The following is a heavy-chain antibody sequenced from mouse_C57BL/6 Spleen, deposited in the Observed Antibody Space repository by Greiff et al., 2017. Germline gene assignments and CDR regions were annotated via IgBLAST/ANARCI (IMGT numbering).Heavy chain of an antibody. CDR3: ASHLSDYFDY. CDR1: GYAFSSSW. J-gene: IGHJ2*01. V-gene: IGHV1-82*01. Sequence: QVQLKQSGPELVKPGASVKISCKASGYAFSSSWMNWVKQRPGKGLEWIGRIYPGDGDTNYNGKFKGKATLTADKSSSTAYMQLSSLTSEYSAVYFCASHLSDYFDYWGQGTTLTVSS. CDR2: IYPGDGDT.